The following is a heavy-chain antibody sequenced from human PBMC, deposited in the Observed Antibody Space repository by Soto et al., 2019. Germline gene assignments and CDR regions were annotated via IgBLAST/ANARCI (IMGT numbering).Heavy chain of an antibody. CDR2: INSGGNYI. J-gene: IGHJ6*02. Sequence: GGSLRLSCAASGFTIDNYGMSWVRQVPGEGLEWVSSINSGGNYIYYADSVKGRFTISRDNAKNSLYLQMNSLRAEDTAVYYCASYVLTGSFYYYYGMDVWGQGTTVTVSS. CDR3: ASYVLTGSFYYYYGMDV. V-gene: IGHV3-21*01. CDR1: GFTIDNYG. D-gene: IGHD3-9*01.